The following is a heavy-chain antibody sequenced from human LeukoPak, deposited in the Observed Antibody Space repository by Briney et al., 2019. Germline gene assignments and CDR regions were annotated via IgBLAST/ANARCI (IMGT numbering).Heavy chain of an antibody. CDR1: GGSFSGYY. J-gene: IGHJ4*02. CDR2: IYHSGST. D-gene: IGHD3-16*01. CDR3: ARGGRLTFFDY. Sequence: SETLSLTCAVYGGSFSGYYWSWIRQPPGKGLEWIGYIYHSGSTYYNPSLTSRVTISVDRSKNQFSLKLSSVTAADTAVYYCARGGRLTFFDYWGQGTLVTVSS. V-gene: IGHV4-34*01.